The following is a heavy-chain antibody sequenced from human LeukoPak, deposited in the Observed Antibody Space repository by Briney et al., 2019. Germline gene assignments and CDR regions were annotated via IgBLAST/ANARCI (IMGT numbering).Heavy chain of an antibody. V-gene: IGHV3-21*01. CDR2: ISSSSSYI. D-gene: IGHD3-3*01. J-gene: IGHJ6*02. Sequence: GGSLRLSCAASGFTFSSYAMSWVRQAPGKGLEWVSSISSSSSYIYYADSVKGRFTISRDNAKNSLYLQMNSLRAEDTAVYYCASCYDFWSGYPYYSMDVWGQGTTVTVSS. CDR3: ASCYDFWSGYPYYSMDV. CDR1: GFTFSSYA.